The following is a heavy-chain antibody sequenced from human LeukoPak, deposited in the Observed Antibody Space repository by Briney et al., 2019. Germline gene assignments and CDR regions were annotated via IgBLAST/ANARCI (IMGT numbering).Heavy chain of an antibody. Sequence: PGGSLRLSCAASGFTFNNAWMNWVRQAPGKGLEWVSAISGSGGSTYYADSVKGRFTISRDNSKNTLCLQMNSLRAEDTAVYYCAKLVVITHRGDNWGQGTLVTVSS. D-gene: IGHD3-22*01. V-gene: IGHV3-23*01. J-gene: IGHJ4*02. CDR2: ISGSGGST. CDR1: GFTFNNAW. CDR3: AKLVVITHRGDN.